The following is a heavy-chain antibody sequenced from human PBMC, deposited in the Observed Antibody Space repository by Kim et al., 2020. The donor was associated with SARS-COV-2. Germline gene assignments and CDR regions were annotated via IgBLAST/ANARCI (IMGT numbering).Heavy chain of an antibody. Sequence: ASVKVSCKAYGYTFTGYYMHWVRQAPGQGLEWMGRINPNSGGTNYAQKFQGRVTMTRDTSISTAYMELSRLRSDDTAVYYCAREKSRNAFDIWGQGTMVTVSS. J-gene: IGHJ3*02. CDR1: GYTFTGYY. CDR2: INPNSGGT. CDR3: AREKSRNAFDI. V-gene: IGHV1-2*06.